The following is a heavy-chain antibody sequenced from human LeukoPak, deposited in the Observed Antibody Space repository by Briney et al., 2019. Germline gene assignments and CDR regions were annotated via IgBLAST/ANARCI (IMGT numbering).Heavy chain of an antibody. V-gene: IGHV3-53*01. CDR1: GFIVGNSY. Sequence: GGSLRLSCAASGFIVGNSYMSWVRQAPGKGLEWISLIRTDDSTYYADSVKGRFTISRDTSRNTLYLQMNILRAEDTAVYYCAREASGSYFHNWGQGTLVTVSS. CDR2: IRTDDST. CDR3: AREASGSYFHN. D-gene: IGHD1-26*01. J-gene: IGHJ1*01.